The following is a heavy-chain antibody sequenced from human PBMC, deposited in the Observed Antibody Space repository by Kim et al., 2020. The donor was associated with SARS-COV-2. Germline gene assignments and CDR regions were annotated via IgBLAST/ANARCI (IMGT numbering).Heavy chain of an antibody. V-gene: IGHV1-69*04. D-gene: IGHD6-13*01. CDR2: IIAILGKA. CDR3: AKTQYSSRLVPHFGY. J-gene: IGHJ4*02. CDR1: GGTFSSYA. Sequence: SVKVSCKASGGTFSSYAISWVRQAPGQGLEWMGRIIAILGKANYAQKFQGRVTITADKSTSTAYMELSSLRYEDTAVYFCAKTQYSSRLVPHFGYWGQGTLVTVSS.